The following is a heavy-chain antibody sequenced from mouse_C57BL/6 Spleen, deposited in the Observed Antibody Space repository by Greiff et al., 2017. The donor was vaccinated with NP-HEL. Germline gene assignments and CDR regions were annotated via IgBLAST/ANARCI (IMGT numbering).Heavy chain of an antibody. D-gene: IGHD1-1*01. CDR3: TREDSSYGDFDY. CDR2: IDPETGGT. J-gene: IGHJ2*01. Sequence: QVQLQQSGAELVRPGASVTLSCKASGYTFTDYEMHWVKQTPVHGLEWIGAIDPETGGTAYNEKFKGKAILTVDKSSSTAYMELRSLTSEDSAVDYCTREDSSYGDFDYWGQGTTLTVSS. V-gene: IGHV1-15*01. CDR1: GYTFTDYE.